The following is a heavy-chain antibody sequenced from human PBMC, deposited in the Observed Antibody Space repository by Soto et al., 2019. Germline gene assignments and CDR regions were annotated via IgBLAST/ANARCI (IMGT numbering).Heavy chain of an antibody. V-gene: IGHV6-1*01. J-gene: IGHJ4*02. Sequence: SQTLSLTCAISGDSVSSNSAAWTWIRQSPSRGLEWLGRTYYRSKWYNDYAVSVKSRISINPDTSKNQFSLQLNSVTPEDTAVYYCERSGEDRGGWLHQIDFWGQGTLVTVSS. CDR2: TYYRSKWYN. CDR1: GDSVSSNSAA. D-gene: IGHD6-19*01. CDR3: ERSGEDRGGWLHQIDF.